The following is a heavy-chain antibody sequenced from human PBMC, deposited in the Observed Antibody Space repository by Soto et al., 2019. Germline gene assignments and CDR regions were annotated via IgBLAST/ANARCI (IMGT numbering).Heavy chain of an antibody. J-gene: IGHJ6*02. Sequence: SQTLSLTCVISGDSVSSNSAAWNWIRQSPSRGLEWLGRTYYRSKWYNDYAVSVKSRITINPDTSKNQFSLQLNSVTPEDTAVYYCAREDTAMVSYYYGMDVWGQGTTVTVSS. CDR3: AREDTAMVSYYYGMDV. D-gene: IGHD5-18*01. CDR2: TYYRSKWYN. V-gene: IGHV6-1*01. CDR1: GDSVSSNSAA.